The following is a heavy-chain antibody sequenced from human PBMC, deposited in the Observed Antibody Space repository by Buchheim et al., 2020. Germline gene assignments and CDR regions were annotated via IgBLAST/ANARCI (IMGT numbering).Heavy chain of an antibody. CDR3: AKGQTEAVAGTGDFDY. CDR2: ISYDGSNK. V-gene: IGHV3-30*18. Sequence: QVQLVESGGGVVQPGRSLRLSCAASGFTFSSYGMHWVRQAPGKGLEWVAVISYDGSNKYYAESVKGRFTISRDNSKNTLYLQMNSLRAEDTAVYYCAKGQTEAVAGTGDFDYWGQGTL. J-gene: IGHJ4*02. CDR1: GFTFSSYG. D-gene: IGHD6-19*01.